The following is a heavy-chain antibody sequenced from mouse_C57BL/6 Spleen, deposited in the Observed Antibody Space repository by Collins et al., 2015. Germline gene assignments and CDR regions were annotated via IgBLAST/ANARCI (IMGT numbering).Heavy chain of an antibody. CDR3: NARDYDALAY. D-gene: IGHD2-4*01. CDR2: IDPENGDT. V-gene: IGHV14-4*02. CDR1: GFNIKDYY. Sequence: EVQLQQSGAELVRSGASVKLSCTASGFNIKDYYMHWVKQRPEQGLEWIGWIDPENGDTEYAPKFQGKATMTADTSSNTAYLQLSSLTSEDTAVYYCNARDYDALAYWGQGTLVTVSA. J-gene: IGHJ3*01.